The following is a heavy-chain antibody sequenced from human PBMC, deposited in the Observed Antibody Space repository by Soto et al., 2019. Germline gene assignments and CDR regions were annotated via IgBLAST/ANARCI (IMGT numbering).Heavy chain of an antibody. CDR3: ARLSDGIAAAGTSGGMDV. CDR2: IDPSDSYT. D-gene: IGHD6-13*01. Sequence: GESLKISCKGSGYSFTSYWISWVRQMPGKGLEWMGRIDPSDSYTNYSPSFQGHVTISADKSISTAYLQWSSLKASDTAMYYCARLSDGIAAAGTSGGMDVWGQGTTVTVSS. CDR1: GYSFTSYW. V-gene: IGHV5-10-1*01. J-gene: IGHJ6*02.